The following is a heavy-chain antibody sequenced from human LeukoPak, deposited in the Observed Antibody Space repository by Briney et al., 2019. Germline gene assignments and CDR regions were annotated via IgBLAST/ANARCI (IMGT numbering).Heavy chain of an antibody. Sequence: PSETLSLTCAVSAYSISSGHYWGWIRQPPGKGLDWIGGINHSGSTYYNPSLQSRATISVDTTKNQFSLKLSPVPAADTDVYYCARRSENSSGYYFAYYFDYWGQGTLVTVSS. CDR3: ARRSENSSGYYFAYYFDY. CDR2: INHSGST. J-gene: IGHJ4*02. CDR1: AYSISSGHY. V-gene: IGHV4-38-2*01. D-gene: IGHD3-22*01.